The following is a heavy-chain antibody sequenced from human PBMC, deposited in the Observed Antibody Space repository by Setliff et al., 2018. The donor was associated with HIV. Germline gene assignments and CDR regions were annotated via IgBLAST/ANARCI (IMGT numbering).Heavy chain of an antibody. V-gene: IGHV3-48*01. CDR2: ISSSGTTI. CDR3: ARVRNPTVHTMYFDS. D-gene: IGHD4-4*01. CDR1: GFTFSSYW. J-gene: IGHJ4*02. Sequence: PGGSLRLSCAASGFTFSSYWMSWVRQAPGKGLEWLSYISSSGTTIRYADSVRGRFTISRDNAQSSLYLQINSLRAEDTAFYYCARVRNPTVHTMYFDSWGQGTLVTVSS.